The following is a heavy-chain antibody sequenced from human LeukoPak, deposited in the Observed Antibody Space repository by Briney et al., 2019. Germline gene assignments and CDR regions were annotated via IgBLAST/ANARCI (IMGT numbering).Heavy chain of an antibody. CDR1: GFTFSSYA. V-gene: IGHV3-30-3*01. J-gene: IGHJ4*02. CDR3: ARSLGESLSQYIDY. D-gene: IGHD3-10*01. Sequence: PGGYLRLSCAASGFTFSSYAMHWVRQAPGKGLEWVAVISYDGSNKYYADSVKGRFTISRDNSKNTLYLQMNSLRAEDTAVYYCARSLGESLSQYIDYWGQGTLVTVCS. CDR2: ISYDGSNK.